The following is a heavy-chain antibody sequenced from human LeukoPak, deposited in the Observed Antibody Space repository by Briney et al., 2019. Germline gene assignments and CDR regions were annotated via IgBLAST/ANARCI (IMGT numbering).Heavy chain of an antibody. D-gene: IGHD3-22*01. J-gene: IGHJ4*02. Sequence: SVTLSLTCTVSGGSISSSSHYWGWIRQPPGKGLELIGSIHYSGSTYYNPSLKSRVTISIDTSKNQFSLKLSSVTAADTAVYYCAWYYYDSSAYYPGHSWGQGTLVTVSS. CDR3: AWYYYDSSAYYPGHS. V-gene: IGHV4-39*07. CDR2: IHYSGST. CDR1: GGSISSSSHY.